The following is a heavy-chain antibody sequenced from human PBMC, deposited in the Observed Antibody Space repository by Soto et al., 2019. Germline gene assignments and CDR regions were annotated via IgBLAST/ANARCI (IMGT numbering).Heavy chain of an antibody. CDR2: ISYDGSNK. J-gene: IGHJ3*02. Sequence: QVQLVESGGGVVQPGRSLRLSCAASGFTFSSYGMHWVRQAPGKGLEWVAVISYDGSNKYYADSVKGRFTISRDNSKNTLYLQMNSLRAEDTAVYYCAAVVAERPEDYYDSSGGAFDIWGQGTMVTVSS. D-gene: IGHD3-22*01. CDR3: AAVVAERPEDYYDSSGGAFDI. V-gene: IGHV3-30*03. CDR1: GFTFSSYG.